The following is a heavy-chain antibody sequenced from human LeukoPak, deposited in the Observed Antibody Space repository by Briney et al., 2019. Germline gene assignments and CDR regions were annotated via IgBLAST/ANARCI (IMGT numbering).Heavy chain of an antibody. CDR1: GFTFSSYW. CDR3: TRDGQYYGMDV. CDR2: IKQDGSEK. Sequence: GGSLRLSCAASGFTFSSYWMNWVRQAPGKGLEWVANIKQDGSEKYYVDSVKGRFTISRDNAKNSVFLQMNSLRAEDTAVYYCTRDGQYYGMDVWGQGITVTVSS. V-gene: IGHV3-7*01. J-gene: IGHJ6*02.